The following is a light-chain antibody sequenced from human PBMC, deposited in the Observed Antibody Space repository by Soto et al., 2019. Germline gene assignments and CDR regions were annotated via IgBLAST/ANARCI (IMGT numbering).Light chain of an antibody. CDR1: SSNIGNNY. Sequence: QSVLIQPPSASGTPGQTVTISCSGSSSNIGNNYVYWYQQFPGTAPKLLIYKNNQRPSGVPDRFSGSKSGTSASLAISGLRSEDEADYHCAAWDDSLSGQVVFGGGTKVTVL. CDR3: AAWDDSLSGQVV. CDR2: KNN. J-gene: IGLJ2*01. V-gene: IGLV1-47*01.